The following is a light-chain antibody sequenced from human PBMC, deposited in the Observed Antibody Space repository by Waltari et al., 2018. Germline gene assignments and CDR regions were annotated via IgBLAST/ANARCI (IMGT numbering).Light chain of an antibody. CDR3: QQYGSSILYT. J-gene: IGKJ2*01. V-gene: IGKV3-20*01. Sequence: LTHSPSTLSLYTGDTPTLSCRASQRLTKYYLAWYQQKPGQAPRLLIYGVSSRAASSPERFRGSGSGTDFTLTINRLEPEDFAMYYCQQYGSSILYTFGQGTKLEIK. CDR1: QRLTKYY. CDR2: GVS.